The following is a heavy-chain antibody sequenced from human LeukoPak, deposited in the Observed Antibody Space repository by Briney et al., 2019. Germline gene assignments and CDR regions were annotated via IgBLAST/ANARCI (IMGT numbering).Heavy chain of an antibody. CDR3: ARVGKEVDAFDI. CDR1: GYTFVSYG. J-gene: IGHJ3*02. Sequence: ASVKVSCKASGYTFVSYGINWVRQAPGQGLEWMGWINPNSGGTNYAQKFQGRVTMTRDTSISTAYMELSRLRSDDTAVYYCARVGKEVDAFDIWGQGTMVTVSS. D-gene: IGHD4-23*01. V-gene: IGHV1-2*02. CDR2: INPNSGGT.